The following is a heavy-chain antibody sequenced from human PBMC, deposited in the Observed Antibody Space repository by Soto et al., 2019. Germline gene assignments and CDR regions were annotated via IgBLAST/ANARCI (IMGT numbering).Heavy chain of an antibody. CDR2: ISSTSGTI. CDR1: GFTFSSYS. D-gene: IGHD2-8*01. CDR3: AKTSLMVYYYGMDV. Sequence: EVQLVESGGGLVQPGGSLRLSCAASGFTFSSYSMNWVRQAPGKGLEWVSHISSTSGTIYYADSVKGRFTTSRDNAKNSLYLQMNSLRDEDTGVYYCAKTSLMVYYYGMDVWGQGTTVTVSS. V-gene: IGHV3-48*02. J-gene: IGHJ6*02.